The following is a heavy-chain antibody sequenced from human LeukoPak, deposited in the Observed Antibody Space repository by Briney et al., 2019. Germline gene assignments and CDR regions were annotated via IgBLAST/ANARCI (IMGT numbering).Heavy chain of an antibody. D-gene: IGHD3-10*02. J-gene: IGHJ6*04. CDR3: AELGITMIGGV. Sequence: GGSLRLSCAASGFTFSRYSMNWVRQAPGKGLEWVSSISISSNYIYYADSVKGRFTISRDNAKNSPYLQMNSLRAEDTAVYYCAELGITMIGGVWGKGTTVTISS. CDR1: GFTFSRYS. V-gene: IGHV3-21*01. CDR2: ISISSNYI.